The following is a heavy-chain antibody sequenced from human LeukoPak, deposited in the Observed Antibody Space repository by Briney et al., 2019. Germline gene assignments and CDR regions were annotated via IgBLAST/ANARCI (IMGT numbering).Heavy chain of an antibody. Sequence: GGSLRLSCAASGFTVSSNYMSWVRQAPGKGLEWGAFIRYDGSNKYYADSVKGRFTISRDNSKNTLYLQMNSLRAEDTAVYYCAKGQQLPSEIDYWGQGTLVTVSS. CDR3: AKGQQLPSEIDY. V-gene: IGHV3-30*02. J-gene: IGHJ4*02. D-gene: IGHD6-13*01. CDR2: IRYDGSNK. CDR1: GFTVSSNY.